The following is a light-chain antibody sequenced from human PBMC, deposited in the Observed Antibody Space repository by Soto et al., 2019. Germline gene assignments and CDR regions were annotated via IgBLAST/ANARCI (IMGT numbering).Light chain of an antibody. Sequence: QPVLTQPPSASGTPGQRVTISCSGSNSNIGGNTVYWYQQVPGTAPRLLIYTNSQRPSGVPDRFSGSKSGTSASLAIHGLQSEDEADYYCGAWDDNLNGPGFGGGTKLTVL. CDR1: NSNIGGNT. CDR2: TNS. J-gene: IGLJ2*01. CDR3: GAWDDNLNGPG. V-gene: IGLV1-44*01.